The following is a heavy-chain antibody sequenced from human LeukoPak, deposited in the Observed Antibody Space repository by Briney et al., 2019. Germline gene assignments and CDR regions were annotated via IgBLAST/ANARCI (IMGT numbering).Heavy chain of an antibody. CDR2: IYYSGST. V-gene: IGHV4-59*08. CDR3: ARHGSGGSYGY. Sequence: SETPSLTCTVSGGSISSYYWSWIRQPPGKGLEWIGYIYYSGSTNYNPSLKSRVTISVDTSKNQFSLKLSSVTAADTAVYYCARHGSGGSYGYWGQGTLVTVSS. D-gene: IGHD1-26*01. J-gene: IGHJ4*02. CDR1: GGSISSYY.